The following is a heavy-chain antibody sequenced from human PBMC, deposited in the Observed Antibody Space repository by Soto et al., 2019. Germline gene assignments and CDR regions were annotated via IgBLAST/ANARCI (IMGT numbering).Heavy chain of an antibody. Sequence: SETLSLTCTVSGGSISSSSYYWGWIRQPPGKGLEWIGSIYYSGSTYYNPSLKSRVTISVDTSKNQFSLKLSSVTAADTAVYYCATHGITQGYCSGGSCYSDAFDIWGQGTMVTVSS. CDR2: IYYSGST. CDR3: ATHGITQGYCSGGSCYSDAFDI. V-gene: IGHV4-39*01. CDR1: GGSISSSSYY. D-gene: IGHD2-15*01. J-gene: IGHJ3*02.